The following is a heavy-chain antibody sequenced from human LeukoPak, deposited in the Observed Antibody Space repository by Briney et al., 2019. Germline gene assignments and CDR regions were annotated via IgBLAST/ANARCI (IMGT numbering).Heavy chain of an antibody. D-gene: IGHD1-20*01. CDR3: ARVTGTDMYYFDY. CDR1: GFTFSDYY. CDR2: ISSSSSYT. J-gene: IGHJ4*02. V-gene: IGHV3-11*06. Sequence: GGSLRLSCAASGFTFSDYYMSWIRQAPGKGLEWVSYISSSSSYTNYADSVKGRFTISRDNAKNSLYLQMNSLRAEDTAVYYCARVTGTDMYYFDYWGQGTLVTVSS.